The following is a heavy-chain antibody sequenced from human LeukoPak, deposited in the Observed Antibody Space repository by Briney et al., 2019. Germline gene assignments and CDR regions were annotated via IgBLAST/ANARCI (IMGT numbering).Heavy chain of an antibody. CDR3: AKGVYCSGGNCYFPFDY. V-gene: IGHV4-38-2*01. J-gene: IGHJ4*02. CDR2: IYHSGST. CDR1: GYSISSGYY. Sequence: SETLSLTCAVSGYSISSGYYWGWIRQPPGKGLEWIGSIYHSGSTYYNPSLKSRVTISVDTSKNQFSLKLSSVTAADTAVYYCAKGVYCSGGNCYFPFDYWGQGTLVTVSS. D-gene: IGHD2-15*01.